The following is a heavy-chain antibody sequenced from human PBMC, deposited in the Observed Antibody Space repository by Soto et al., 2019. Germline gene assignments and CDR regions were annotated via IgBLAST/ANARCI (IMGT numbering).Heavy chain of an antibody. V-gene: IGHV3-33*01. CDR2: IWYDGSNQ. CDR3: SRALEGIRYCSPVFAFLLKRSSDL. D-gene: IGHD3-9*01. J-gene: IGHJ2*01. Sequence: KGLEWVAVIWYDGSNQYYADSVKGRFTISRDNSKNVLYLQMNSLRAEDTAVYFCSRALEGIRYCSPVFAFLLKRSSDL.